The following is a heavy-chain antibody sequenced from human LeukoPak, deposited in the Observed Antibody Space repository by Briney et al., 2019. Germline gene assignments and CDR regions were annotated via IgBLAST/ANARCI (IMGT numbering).Heavy chain of an antibody. D-gene: IGHD4-17*01. CDR2: IRYDGSNK. Sequence: GGSLRLXCAASGFTFSSYGMHWGRQAPGKGLEWVAFIRYDGSNKYYADSVKGRFTISRDNSKNTLYLQMNSLRAEDTAVYYCAKDLTNDYGDYKDYWGQGTLVTVSS. CDR3: AKDLTNDYGDYKDY. J-gene: IGHJ4*02. CDR1: GFTFSSYG. V-gene: IGHV3-30*02.